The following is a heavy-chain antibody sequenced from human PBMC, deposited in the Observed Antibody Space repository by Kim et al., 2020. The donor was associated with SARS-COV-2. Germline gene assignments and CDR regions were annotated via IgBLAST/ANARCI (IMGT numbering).Heavy chain of an antibody. CDR2: T. V-gene: IGHV3-64*01. Sequence: THYPNAVRGRFTISRDNSKNTVYLQMGSLRAEDMGVYYCARGGKIFGVILSWGQGTLVTVSS. CDR3: ARGGKIFGVILS. J-gene: IGHJ5*02. D-gene: IGHD3-3*01.